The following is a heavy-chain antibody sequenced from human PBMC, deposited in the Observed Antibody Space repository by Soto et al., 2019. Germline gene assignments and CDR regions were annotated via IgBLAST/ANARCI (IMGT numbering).Heavy chain of an antibody. J-gene: IGHJ4*02. CDR2: ISSSGSTI. CDR1: GFTVSDYY. D-gene: IGHD6-6*01. V-gene: IGHV3-11*01. Sequence: GGSLRLSCAASGFTVSDYYMSWIRQAPGKGLEWVSYISSSGSTIYYADSVKGRFTISRDNAKNSLYLQMNSLSAEDTAVYYCVIAARPLYFDYWGQGTLVTVSS. CDR3: VIAARPLYFDY.